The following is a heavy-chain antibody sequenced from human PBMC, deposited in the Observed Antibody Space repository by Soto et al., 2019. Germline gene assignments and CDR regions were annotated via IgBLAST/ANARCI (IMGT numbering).Heavy chain of an antibody. CDR3: VSQRASVLTQASHDY. V-gene: IGHV4-39*01. CDR1: GGPVSNRNDY. D-gene: IGHD2-8*01. Sequence: SETLSLTCTVSGGPVSNRNDYWGWIRQSPGKGLEWIGSVYYRGRSSSKSSVKSRVTISVDTSKNQFSLNLNSVTASDTAVSFCVSQRASVLTQASHDYWGPGALVTDS. J-gene: IGHJ4*02. CDR2: VYYRGRS.